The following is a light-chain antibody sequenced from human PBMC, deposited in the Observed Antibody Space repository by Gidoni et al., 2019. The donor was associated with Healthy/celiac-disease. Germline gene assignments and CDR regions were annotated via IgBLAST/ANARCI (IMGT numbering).Light chain of an antibody. CDR3: QVWDSSSDHVV. J-gene: IGLJ2*01. V-gene: IGLV3-21*04. CDR1: NIGSKS. CDR2: YDS. Sequence: SYVLTQPPSVSVAPGKTARITCGGNNIGSKSVHWYQQKQGQAPVLVIYYDSERPSGIPERFSGSNSGNTATLTISRVEAGDEADYYCQVWDSSSDHVVFGGGTKLTVL.